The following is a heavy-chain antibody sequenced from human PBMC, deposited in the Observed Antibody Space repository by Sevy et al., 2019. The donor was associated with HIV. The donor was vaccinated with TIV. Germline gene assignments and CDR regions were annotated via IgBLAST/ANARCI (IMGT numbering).Heavy chain of an antibody. CDR3: ARESPLGVEWELSRPQNWFDP. CDR1: GGSISSYY. Sequence: SETLSLTCTVFGGSISSYYWNWIRQPPGKGLEWIGYIYYSGSTNYNPSLKSRVTISVDMSKNQFSLKLSSVTAADTXVYYCARESPLGVEWELSRPQNWFDPWGQGTLVTVSS. V-gene: IGHV4-59*01. D-gene: IGHD1-26*01. CDR2: IYYSGST. J-gene: IGHJ5*02.